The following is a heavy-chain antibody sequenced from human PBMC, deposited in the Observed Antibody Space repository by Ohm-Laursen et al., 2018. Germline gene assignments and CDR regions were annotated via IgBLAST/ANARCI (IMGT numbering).Heavy chain of an antibody. J-gene: IGHJ6*02. V-gene: IGHV3-11*01. CDR2: ISSSGSTI. D-gene: IGHD2-2*01. Sequence: SLRLSCAASGFTFSDYYMSWIRQAPGKGLEWVSYISSSGSTIYYADSVKGRFTISRDNAKNSLYLQMNSLRAEDTAVYYCARDGGPDIVVVPAANYYYYYGMDVWGQGTTVTVSS. CDR3: ARDGGPDIVVVPAANYYYYYGMDV. CDR1: GFTFSDYY.